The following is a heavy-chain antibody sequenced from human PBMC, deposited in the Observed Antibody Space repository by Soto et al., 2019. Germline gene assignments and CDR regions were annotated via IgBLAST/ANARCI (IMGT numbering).Heavy chain of an antibody. J-gene: IGHJ4*02. CDR3: ARLGGYVSVGYYYLWDS. CDR2: INHSGST. Sequence: SETLSLTCRVSDGSMNSDSSYWGWIRQPPGKGLEWIGVINHSGSTYHNLSLKGRVTMSVDASRNQFSLKLTSMTAADTAVYYCARLGGYVSVGYYYLWDSWGQGTLVTV. V-gene: IGHV4-39*01. CDR1: DGSMNSDSSY. D-gene: IGHD3-22*01.